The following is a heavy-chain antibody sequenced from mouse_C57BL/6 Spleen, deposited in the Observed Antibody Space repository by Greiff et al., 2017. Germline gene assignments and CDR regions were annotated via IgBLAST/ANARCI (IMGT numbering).Heavy chain of an antibody. J-gene: IGHJ4*01. D-gene: IGHD1-1*01. Sequence: VQLQQPGAELVKPGASVKVSCKASGYTFTSYWMHWVKQRPGQGLEWIGRIHPSDSDTNYNQKFKGKATFTVDKSSSTAYMQLSSLTSEDSAVYYCALYGDDYAMDYWGQGTSVTVSS. CDR2: IHPSDSDT. CDR1: GYTFTSYW. V-gene: IGHV1-74*01. CDR3: ALYGDDYAMDY.